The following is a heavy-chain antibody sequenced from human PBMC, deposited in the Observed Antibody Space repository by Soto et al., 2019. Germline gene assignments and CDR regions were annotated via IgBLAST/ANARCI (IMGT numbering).Heavy chain of an antibody. V-gene: IGHV4-59*01. CDR3: ARVPHGVVGAVRYYYSMDV. Sequence: QVQLQESGPGLVKPSETLSLTCTVSGGSISSYYWSWIRQPPGKGLEWIGYIYYSGSTNYNPSLKSRVTISVDTSKNQCSLKLSSVTAADTAVYYCARVPHGVVGAVRYYYSMDVWGQGTTVTVSS. J-gene: IGHJ6*02. CDR2: IYYSGST. CDR1: GGSISSYY. D-gene: IGHD3-3*01.